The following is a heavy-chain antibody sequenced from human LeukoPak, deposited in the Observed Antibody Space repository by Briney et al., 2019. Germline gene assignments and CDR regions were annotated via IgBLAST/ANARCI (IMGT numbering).Heavy chain of an antibody. D-gene: IGHD3-22*01. Sequence: PSETLSLTCTVSGGSISSGGYYWSWIRQHPGKGLEWIGYIYYSGSTYYNPSLKSRVTISVDTSKNQFSLKLSSVTAADTAVYXXXXXNSXTMIDCWGQGTLVTVSS. CDR2: IYYSGST. CDR1: GGSISSGGYY. V-gene: IGHV4-31*03. J-gene: IGHJ4*02. CDR3: XXXNSXTMIDC.